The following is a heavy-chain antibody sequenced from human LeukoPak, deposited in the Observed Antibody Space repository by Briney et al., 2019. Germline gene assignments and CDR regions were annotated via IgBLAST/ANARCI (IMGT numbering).Heavy chain of an antibody. CDR1: GFTFSTYA. CDR2: ISGSGGGT. D-gene: IGHD3-10*01. J-gene: IGHJ3*02. Sequence: GGSLRLSCAASGFTFSTYAMSWVRQAAGKGLEWVSLISGSGGGTYYADSVKGRFTISRDNSKNTLYLQMNSLRAEDTAVYYCAKDFYGSGSYYLSAFDIWGQGTMVTVSS. V-gene: IGHV3-23*01. CDR3: AKDFYGSGSYYLSAFDI.